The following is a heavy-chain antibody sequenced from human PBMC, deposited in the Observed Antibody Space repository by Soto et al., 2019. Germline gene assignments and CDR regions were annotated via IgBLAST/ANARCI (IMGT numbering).Heavy chain of an antibody. CDR3: TRGPSGDKVDY. CDR1: GGSFSGYY. V-gene: IGHV4-34*01. J-gene: IGHJ4*02. CDR2: IYHSGST. Sequence: PSETLSLTCAVYGGSFSGYYWSWIRQPPGKGLEWIGEIYHSGSTNYNPSLRSRVTISVDTSKNQFSLNLSSVSAADTAVYYCTRGPSGDKVDYWGQGTLVTVSS. D-gene: IGHD7-27*01.